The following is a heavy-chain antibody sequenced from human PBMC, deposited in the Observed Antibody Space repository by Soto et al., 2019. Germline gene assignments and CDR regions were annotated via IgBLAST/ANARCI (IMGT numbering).Heavy chain of an antibody. Sequence: QLQELGPGLVMPSQTLSLTCTVSGASINNNDYYWSWIRQTPGKGLEWIGYVYYSGSTDYIPSLKSRLSMSIDKSQNQFTLKLNSVTAADTATYYCARMSYFYDKWYFDLWGRGTLVTVSS. V-gene: IGHV4-30-4*01. CDR2: VYYSGST. CDR1: GASINNNDYY. D-gene: IGHD3-22*01. J-gene: IGHJ2*01. CDR3: ARMSYFYDKWYFDL.